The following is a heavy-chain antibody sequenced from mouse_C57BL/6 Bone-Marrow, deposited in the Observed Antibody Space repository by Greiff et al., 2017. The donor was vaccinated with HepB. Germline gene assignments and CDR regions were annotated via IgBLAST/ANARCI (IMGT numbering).Heavy chain of an antibody. CDR2: IDPSDSYT. Sequence: QVQLQQPGAELVKPGASVKLSCKASGYTFTSYWMQWVKQRPGQGLEWIGEIDPSDSYTNYNQKFKGKATLTVDTSSSTAYMQLSSLTSEDSAVSYCAREHKGPYSNYPYYAMDYWGQGTAVTVSS. V-gene: IGHV1-50*01. CDR1: GYTFTSYW. CDR3: AREHKGPYSNYPYYAMDY. J-gene: IGHJ4*01. D-gene: IGHD2-5*01.